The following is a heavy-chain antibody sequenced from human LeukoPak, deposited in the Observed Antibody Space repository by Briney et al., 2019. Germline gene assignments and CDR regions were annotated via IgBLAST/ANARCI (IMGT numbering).Heavy chain of an antibody. CDR3: AREPPPSYSGGREYYFDY. CDR1: GYTFTSYY. V-gene: IGHV1-46*01. D-gene: IGHD1-26*01. Sequence: ASVTLTFMASGYTFTSYYIHLVRQAPGQGLEWMGIINPSGGSTSYAQKFRDRLTMTRDTSTGTLYMELSSLRSEDTAVYYCAREPPPSYSGGREYYFDYWGQETGVSVSS. J-gene: IGHJ4*02. CDR2: INPSGGST.